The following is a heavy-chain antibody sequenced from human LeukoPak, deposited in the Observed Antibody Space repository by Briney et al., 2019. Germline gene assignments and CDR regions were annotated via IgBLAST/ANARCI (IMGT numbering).Heavy chain of an antibody. Sequence: PSQTLSLTRTVSGGSISSGDYYWSWIRQPPGKGLEWIGYIYYSGSTYYNPSLKSRVTISVDTSKNQFSLKLSSVTAADTAVYYCTRERTRYYFDYWGQGTLVTVSS. CDR2: IYYSGST. D-gene: IGHD2-8*01. CDR3: TRERTRYYFDY. V-gene: IGHV4-30-4*01. CDR1: GGSISSGDYY. J-gene: IGHJ4*02.